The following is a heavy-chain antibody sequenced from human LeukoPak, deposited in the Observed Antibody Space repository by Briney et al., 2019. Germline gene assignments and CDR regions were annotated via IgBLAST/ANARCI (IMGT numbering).Heavy chain of an antibody. J-gene: IGHJ6*04. D-gene: IGHD5-12*01. CDR1: GGSISSYY. CDR2: IYYSGST. V-gene: IGHV4-59*01. Sequence: SETLSLTCTVSGGSISSYYWSWIRQPPGKRLEWIGYIYYSGSTNYNPSLKSRVTISVDTSKNQFSLKLSSVTAADTAVYYCARVDIVAAGPNYYYGMDVWGKGTTVTVSS. CDR3: ARVDIVAAGPNYYYGMDV.